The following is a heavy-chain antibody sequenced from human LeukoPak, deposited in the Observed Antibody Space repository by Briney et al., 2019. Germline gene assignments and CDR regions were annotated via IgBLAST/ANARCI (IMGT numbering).Heavy chain of an antibody. CDR2: IYYSGST. CDR3: ASSMVRGYYYYGMDV. V-gene: IGHV4-59*08. J-gene: IGHJ6*02. D-gene: IGHD3-10*01. Sequence: SETLSLTCTVSGGSISSYYWSWIRQPPGKGLEWIGYIYYSGSTNYNPSLKSRVTISVDTSKNQFSLKLSSVTAADTAVYNCASSMVRGYYYYGMDVWGQGTTVTVSS. CDR1: GGSISSYY.